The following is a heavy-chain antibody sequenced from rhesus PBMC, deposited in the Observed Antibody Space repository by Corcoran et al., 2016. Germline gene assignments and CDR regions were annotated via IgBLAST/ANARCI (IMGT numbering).Heavy chain of an antibody. Sequence: EVQLVQSGAEVKRPGESLKISCKTSGYSFTSYWISWVRQMPGKGLEWMLAIDSSDSDTRYYPSFQGPVTISADKSISTAYLQWRRLKASDTATYYCAKGKYLDWLSLKSYGLDSWGQGVVVTVSS. D-gene: IGHD3-3*01. CDR2: IDSSDSDT. V-gene: IGHV5-20*01. CDR1: GYSFTSYW. J-gene: IGHJ6*01. CDR3: AKGKYLDWLSLKSYGLDS.